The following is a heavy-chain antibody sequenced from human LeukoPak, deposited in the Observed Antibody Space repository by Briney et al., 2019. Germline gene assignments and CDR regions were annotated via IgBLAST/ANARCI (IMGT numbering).Heavy chain of an antibody. CDR2: IYTSGGT. CDR3: ARGVVPASHFDY. V-gene: IGHV4-4*07. J-gene: IGHJ4*02. Sequence: PAETLSLTCSVSGGSISCYDLTWVRQPAGKGLEWIGRIYTSGGTNYNPAPKRRVTMSVDTSKNQFSLQMSSVTAADTAVYYCARGVVPASHFDYWGQGTVVTVSS. CDR1: GGSISCYD. D-gene: IGHD2-2*01.